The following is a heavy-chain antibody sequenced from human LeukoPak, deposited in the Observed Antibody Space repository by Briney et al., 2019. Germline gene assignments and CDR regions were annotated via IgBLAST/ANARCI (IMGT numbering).Heavy chain of an antibody. CDR1: GYTFTSYA. V-gene: IGHV1-3*04. D-gene: IGHD3-10*01. CDR2: MNIGNGNT. J-gene: IGHJ4*02. Sequence: GSVKVSCKASGYTFTSYAVHWVRQAPGQRPEWMGWMNIGNGNTKYSQNFQDRITFIRDTSANTVYMDLSSLRSEDTAVYYCARSGILDYYYGSGRYFDCWGQGSLVTVSS. CDR3: ARSGILDYYYGSGRYFDC.